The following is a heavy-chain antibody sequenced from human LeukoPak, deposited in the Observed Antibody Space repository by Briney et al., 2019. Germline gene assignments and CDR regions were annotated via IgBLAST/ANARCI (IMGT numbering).Heavy chain of an antibody. CDR2: ISGSGGST. J-gene: IGHJ4*02. V-gene: IGHV3-23*01. CDR3: AKGLSLYYDSSGYLFDY. D-gene: IGHD3-22*01. CDR1: GFTFSSYA. Sequence: PGGSLRLSCAASGFTFSSYAMSWVRQAPGKGLEWVSAISGSGGSTYYADSVKGRFTISRDNSKNTLYLQMNSLRAEDTAVYYCAKGLSLYYDSSGYLFDYWGQGTLVTVS.